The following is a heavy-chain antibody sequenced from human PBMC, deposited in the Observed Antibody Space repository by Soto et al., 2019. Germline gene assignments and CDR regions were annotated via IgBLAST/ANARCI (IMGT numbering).Heavy chain of an antibody. CDR1: GYTFTSYD. V-gene: IGHV1-8*01. D-gene: IGHD2-15*01. J-gene: IGHJ3*02. Sequence: GASVKVSCKASGYTFTSYDINWVRQATGQGPEWMGWMNPNSGNTGYAQKFQGRVTMTRNTSISTAYMELSSLRSEDTAVYYCAKSLGYCSGGSCGAAFDIWGQGTMVTVSS. CDR3: AKSLGYCSGGSCGAAFDI. CDR2: MNPNSGNT.